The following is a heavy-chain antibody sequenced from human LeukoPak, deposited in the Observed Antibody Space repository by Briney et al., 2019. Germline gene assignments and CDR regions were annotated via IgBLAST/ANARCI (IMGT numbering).Heavy chain of an antibody. J-gene: IGHJ5*02. CDR1: GYTFTGYY. CDR2: INPNSGGT. D-gene: IGHD6-6*01. CDR3: AREEYSSSSSVGWFDP. Sequence: ASVKVSCKASGYTFTGYYMHWVRQAPGQGLEWMGWINPNSGGTNYAQKFQGWVTMTRDTSISTAYMELSRLRSDDTAVYYCAREEYSSSSSVGWFDPWGQGTLVTVSS. V-gene: IGHV1-2*04.